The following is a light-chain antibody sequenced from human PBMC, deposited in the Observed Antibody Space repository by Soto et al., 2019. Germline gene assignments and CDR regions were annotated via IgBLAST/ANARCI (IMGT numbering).Light chain of an antibody. J-gene: IGKJ5*01. Sequence: EIGMTQSPDTLYVSPGEGATLSCRASQSVRTKLAWYQQKAGQAPRLLIYGASTRATGIPDRFSGSGSGTEFTLTISRLEPEDSAVYFCQQYTGPPTTFGQGTRLEIK. CDR2: GAS. V-gene: IGKV3-15*01. CDR3: QQYTGPPTT. CDR1: QSVRTK.